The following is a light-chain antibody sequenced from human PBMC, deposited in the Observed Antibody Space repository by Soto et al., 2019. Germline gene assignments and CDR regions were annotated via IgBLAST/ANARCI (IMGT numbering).Light chain of an antibody. Sequence: DIQMTQSPSSLSASVGDRVTITCRASQGIRDDLNWYQQKPGKAPKRLIYAASSLQSGVPSRFSGSGSETEFTLTISELQPEDFATYYCLQHFSHPPWTFGQGTKVEIK. V-gene: IGKV1-17*02. CDR2: AAS. CDR3: LQHFSHPPWT. CDR1: QGIRDD. J-gene: IGKJ1*01.